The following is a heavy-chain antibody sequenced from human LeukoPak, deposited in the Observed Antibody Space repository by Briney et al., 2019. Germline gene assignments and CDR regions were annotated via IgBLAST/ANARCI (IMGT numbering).Heavy chain of an antibody. D-gene: IGHD5-24*01. CDR2: IYSGGST. CDR1: GFTVSSNY. Sequence: GGSLRLSCAASGFTVSSNYMSWVRQAPGKGLEWVSVIYSGGSTYYADSVKGRFTISRDNSKNTLYLQMNSLRAEDTAVYYRARDLMATSGFVYWGQGTLVTVSS. CDR3: ARDLMATSGFVY. J-gene: IGHJ4*02. V-gene: IGHV3-66*02.